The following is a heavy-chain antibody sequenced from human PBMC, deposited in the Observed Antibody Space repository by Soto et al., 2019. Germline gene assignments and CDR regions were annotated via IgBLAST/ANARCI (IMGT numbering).Heavy chain of an antibody. CDR1: GGSISSYY. CDR2: IYYSGST. V-gene: IGHV4-59*08. D-gene: IGHD2-2*01. Sequence: SETLSLTCTVSGGSISSYYWSWIRQPPGKGLEWIGYIYYSGSTNYNPSLKSRVTISVDTSKNQFSLKLSSVTAADTAVYYCGRYAGGVAMPNAYGMDVWGQGTTVTVSS. CDR3: GRYAGGVAMPNAYGMDV. J-gene: IGHJ6*02.